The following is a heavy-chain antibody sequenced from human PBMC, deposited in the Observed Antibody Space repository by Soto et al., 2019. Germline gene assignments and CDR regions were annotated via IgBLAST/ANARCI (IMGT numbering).Heavy chain of an antibody. Sequence: VQLEQSGAEVKKPGASVKVSCKASGYTFTGYYMHWVRQAPGQGLEWMGWINPNSGGTNYAQKFQGWVTMTRDTSISTAYMELSRLRSDDTAVYYCARGTYYYDSSGYYWPFDYWGQGTLVTVSS. CDR3: ARGTYYYDSSGYYWPFDY. D-gene: IGHD3-22*01. V-gene: IGHV1-2*04. CDR1: GYTFTGYY. CDR2: INPNSGGT. J-gene: IGHJ4*02.